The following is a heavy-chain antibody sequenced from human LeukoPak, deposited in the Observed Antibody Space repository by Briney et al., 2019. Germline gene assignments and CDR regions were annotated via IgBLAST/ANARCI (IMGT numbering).Heavy chain of an antibody. V-gene: IGHV3-48*01. Sequence: GGSLRLSCAASGFTFSSYGMHWVRQAPGKGLEWVSYISSSGSTIYYADSVKGRFTISRDNSQNTLYLQMNSLRAEDTAVYFCARDSSGTYDYWGQGTLVTVSS. CDR3: ARDSSGTYDY. J-gene: IGHJ4*02. CDR1: GFTFSSYG. D-gene: IGHD1-26*01. CDR2: ISSSGSTI.